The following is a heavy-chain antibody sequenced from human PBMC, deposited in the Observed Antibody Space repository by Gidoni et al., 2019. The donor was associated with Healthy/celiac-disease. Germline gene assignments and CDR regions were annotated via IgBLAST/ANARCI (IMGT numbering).Heavy chain of an antibody. Sequence: QVQLVESGGGVVQPGRSLRLSCAASGFTFRSYAMHWVRQAPGKGLEWVAVISYDGSNKYYADSVKGRFTISRDNSKNTLYLQMNSLRAEDTAVYYCARDLDYYDSSGSPDYWGQGTLVTVSS. CDR3: ARDLDYYDSSGSPDY. V-gene: IGHV3-30*04. CDR2: ISYDGSNK. D-gene: IGHD3-22*01. J-gene: IGHJ4*02. CDR1: GFTFRSYA.